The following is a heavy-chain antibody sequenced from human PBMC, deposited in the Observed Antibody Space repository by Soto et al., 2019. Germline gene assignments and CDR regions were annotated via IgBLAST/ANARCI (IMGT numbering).Heavy chain of an antibody. CDR2: IYYSGST. D-gene: IGHD2-15*01. CDR3: ARAARGVVVT. V-gene: IGHV4-31*03. CDR1: GGSINTGGYY. Sequence: QVQLQESGPGLVKPSQTLSLTCTVSGGSINTGGYYWSWIRQHPGKGLEWIGYIYYSGSTYYNPSLKSRVTISIDTSKNQFSLKLSSVTAADTALYYCARAARGVVVTWGQGTLVTVSS. J-gene: IGHJ5*02.